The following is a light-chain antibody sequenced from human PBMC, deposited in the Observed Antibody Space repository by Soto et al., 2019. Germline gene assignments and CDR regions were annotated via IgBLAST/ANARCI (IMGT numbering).Light chain of an antibody. CDR1: SSNIGANP. CDR2: NND. J-gene: IGLJ2*01. V-gene: IGLV1-44*01. CDR3: EAWDDSLYGAV. Sequence: QSVLTQPPSASGTPGQRVTISCSGSSSNIGANPINWYQQLPGTAPKLLIYNNDQRPSGVPDRFSASKSGTSASLAISGLQSEDEADYYCEAWDDSLYGAVLGGGTKGTVL.